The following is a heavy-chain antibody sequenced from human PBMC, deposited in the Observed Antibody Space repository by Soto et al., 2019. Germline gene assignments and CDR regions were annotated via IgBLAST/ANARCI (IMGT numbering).Heavy chain of an antibody. CDR1: GYTFFTYD. CDR2: ISTYGGDT. Sequence: ASVKVSCKASGYTFFTYDISWVRQAPGQGLEWMGWISTYGGDTKYAQKFQGRVTMTTDTSTTTAYLELRSLRSDDTAVYYCARRHGPTTSENWFDPWGQGTLVTVSS. J-gene: IGHJ5*02. D-gene: IGHD5-12*01. V-gene: IGHV1-18*01. CDR3: ARRHGPTTSENWFDP.